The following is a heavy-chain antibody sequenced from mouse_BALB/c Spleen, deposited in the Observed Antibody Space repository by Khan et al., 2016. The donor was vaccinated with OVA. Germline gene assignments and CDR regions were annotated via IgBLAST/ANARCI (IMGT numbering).Heavy chain of an antibody. D-gene: IGHD1-1*01. Sequence: VQLKESGPGLVKPFQSLSLTCTVTGYSITSGYAWNWNRQFPGNKLEWMGYISYSGFTSYTPSLKSRISITRDTSKNQFFLQLTSVTTEDTATYYCARGNYYGYYFDYWGQGTTLTVSS. J-gene: IGHJ2*01. CDR2: ISYSGFT. V-gene: IGHV3-2*02. CDR1: GYSITSGYA. CDR3: ARGNYYGYYFDY.